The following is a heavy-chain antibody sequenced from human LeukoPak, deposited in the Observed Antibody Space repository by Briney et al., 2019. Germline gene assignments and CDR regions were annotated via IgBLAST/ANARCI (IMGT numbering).Heavy chain of an antibody. Sequence: GSLRLSCAASGFTFSTFAMIWVRQPPGKGLEWVSSIFPSGGEIHYADSVRGRFTISRDNSKSILSLQMNSLRAEDTAIYYCATYRQIQVPFEFWGQGTLVTVSS. D-gene: IGHD5-18*01. V-gene: IGHV3-23*01. CDR2: IFPSGGEI. CDR1: GFTFSTFA. J-gene: IGHJ4*02. CDR3: ATYRQIQVPFEF.